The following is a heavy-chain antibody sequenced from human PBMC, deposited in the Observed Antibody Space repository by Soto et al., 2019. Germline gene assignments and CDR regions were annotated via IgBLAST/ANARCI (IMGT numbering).Heavy chain of an antibody. V-gene: IGHV3-30*03. J-gene: IGHJ4*02. Sequence: QVQLVESGGGVVQPGRSLRLSCAVSGFTVSTYGMHWVRKAPGKGLEWVAVISRDGGTKCYADSVKGRFTISRDNSRNTLFLEMNSLRGDDMAVYYCTGEVASGYWGQGTLVTVSS. D-gene: IGHD2-8*02. CDR2: ISRDGGTK. CDR1: GFTVSTYG. CDR3: TGEVASGY.